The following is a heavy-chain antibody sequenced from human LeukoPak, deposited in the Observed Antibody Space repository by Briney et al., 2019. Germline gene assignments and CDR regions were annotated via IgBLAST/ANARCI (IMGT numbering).Heavy chain of an antibody. CDR3: AKSTTVTTQQRGYFDY. CDR1: GFTFSSYG. J-gene: IGHJ4*02. Sequence: PGGSLRLSCAASGFTFSSYGMHWVRQAPGKGLEWVAVISYDESNKYFADSVKGRFTISRDSPKNTLYLQMSSLRPEDTAVCYCAKSTTVTTQQRGYFDYWGQGTLVTVSS. D-gene: IGHD4-11*01. CDR2: ISYDESNK. V-gene: IGHV3-30*18.